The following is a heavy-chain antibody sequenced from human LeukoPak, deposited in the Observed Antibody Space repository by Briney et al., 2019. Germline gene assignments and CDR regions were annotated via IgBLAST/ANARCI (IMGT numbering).Heavy chain of an antibody. CDR1: GGTFSSYA. CDR3: ARSGRSSLEVAFDI. CDR2: IIPIFGTA. J-gene: IGHJ3*02. D-gene: IGHD3-10*01. V-gene: IGHV1-69*06. Sequence: SVKVSCKASGGTFSSYAISWVRQAPGQGLEWMGGIIPIFGTANYAQKFQGRVTITADKSTSTAYMELSSLRSEDTAVYYCARSGRSSLEVAFDIWGQGTMVTVCS.